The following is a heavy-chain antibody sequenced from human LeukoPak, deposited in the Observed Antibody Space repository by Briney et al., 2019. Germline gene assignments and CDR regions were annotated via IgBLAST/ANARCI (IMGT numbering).Heavy chain of an antibody. CDR3: ARERGGYYFDY. V-gene: IGHV3-64*01. CDR1: GFTFGIYT. CDR2: IIGDGGST. Sequence: GGSLRLSCAASGFTFGIYTMHWVRQAPGEGLEYVSAIIGDGGSTYYANSVKGRFTISRDNSKNTLYLQMGSLRAEDMAVYYCARERGGYYFDYWGQGTLVTVSS. D-gene: IGHD3-16*01. J-gene: IGHJ4*02.